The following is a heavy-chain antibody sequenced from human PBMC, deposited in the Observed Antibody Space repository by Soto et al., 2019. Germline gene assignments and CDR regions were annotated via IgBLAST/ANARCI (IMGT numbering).Heavy chain of an antibody. CDR1: GGSISSGGYY. CDR3: ARADPAAINYFDY. CDR2: IYYSGST. V-gene: IGHV4-31*03. J-gene: IGHJ4*02. Sequence: PSETLSLTCTVSGGSISSGGYYWSWIRQHPGKGLEWIGYIYYSGSTYYNPSLKSRVTISVDTSKNQFSLKLSSVTAADTAVYYCARADPAAINYFDYWGQGTLVTVSS. D-gene: IGHD2-2*01.